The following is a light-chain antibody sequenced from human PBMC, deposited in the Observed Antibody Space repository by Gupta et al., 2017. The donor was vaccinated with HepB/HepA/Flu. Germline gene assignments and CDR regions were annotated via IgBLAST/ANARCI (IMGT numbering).Light chain of an antibody. V-gene: IGKV3-20*01. CDR1: QAVYTSF. CDR3: QHYTGSLT. J-gene: IGKJ4*01. CDR2: AAY. Sequence: EVVLTQSPGTLSLSPGVRATLSCRASQAVYTSFLAWYRQKPGPAPSLIIFAAYNSAPGGPDRFISSGYLXDFTRTXRGRENADFAVYYFQHYTGSLTFGXGTKVEIK.